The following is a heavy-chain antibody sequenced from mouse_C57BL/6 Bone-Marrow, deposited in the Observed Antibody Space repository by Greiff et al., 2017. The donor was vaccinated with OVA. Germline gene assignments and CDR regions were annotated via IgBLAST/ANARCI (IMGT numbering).Heavy chain of an antibody. Sequence: QVQLQQPGAELVKPGASVKLSCKASGYSFTSYWMHWVTQRPGRGLEWIGRIDPSSGGPPYNEKFKRKATMTVDKPSSPAYMQLSSLTSEDSAVYDCVRSTTVVTCDYWGQGTILTVSA. CDR2: IDPSSGGP. CDR3: VRSTTVVTCDY. V-gene: IGHV1-72*01. J-gene: IGHJ2*01. D-gene: IGHD1-1*01. CDR1: GYSFTSYW.